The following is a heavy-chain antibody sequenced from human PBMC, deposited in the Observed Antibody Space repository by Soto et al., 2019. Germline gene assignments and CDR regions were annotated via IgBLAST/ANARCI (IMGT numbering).Heavy chain of an antibody. D-gene: IGHD3-22*01. CDR1: GGTFSSYA. CDR3: ARDRSGWKSRWFDP. J-gene: IGHJ5*02. Sequence: QVQLVQSGAEVKKPGSSVKVSCKASGGTFSSYAISWVRQAPGQGLEWMGGIIPIFGTANYAQKFQGRVTITADKSTSTAYMKLSSLICEDTAVYYCARDRSGWKSRWFDPWGQGTLVTVFS. V-gene: IGHV1-69*06. CDR2: IIPIFGTA.